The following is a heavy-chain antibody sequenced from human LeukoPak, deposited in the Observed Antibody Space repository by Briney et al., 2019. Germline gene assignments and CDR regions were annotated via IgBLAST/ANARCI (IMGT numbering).Heavy chain of an antibody. CDR3: AKAGEQRSYYFDY. D-gene: IGHD6-25*01. CDR2: ISGSGGST. V-gene: IGHV3-23*01. Sequence: GGSLRLSCAASGFTFSSYAMSWVRQAPGKGLEWVPAISGSGGSTYYADSVKGRFTISRDNSKNTLYLQMNSLRAEDTAVYYCAKAGEQRSYYFDYWGQGTLVTVSS. CDR1: GFTFSSYA. J-gene: IGHJ4*02.